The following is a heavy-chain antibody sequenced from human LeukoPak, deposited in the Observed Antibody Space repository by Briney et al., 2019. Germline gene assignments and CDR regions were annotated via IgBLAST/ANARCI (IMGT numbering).Heavy chain of an antibody. J-gene: IGHJ4*02. Sequence: GGSLRLSCTASGFTFGDYAMSWFRQAPGKGLEWVSYISSSDSTIYYADSVKGRFTISRDNAKNSLYLQMNSLRAEDTAVYYCARDYYDYWGQGTLVTVSS. CDR3: ARDYYDY. CDR1: GFTFGDYA. V-gene: IGHV3-11*04. CDR2: ISSSDSTI.